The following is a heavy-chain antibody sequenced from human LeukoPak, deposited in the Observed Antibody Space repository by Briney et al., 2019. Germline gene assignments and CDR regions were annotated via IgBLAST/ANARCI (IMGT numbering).Heavy chain of an antibody. CDR2: ISGTGTTI. D-gene: IGHD3-10*01. V-gene: IGHV3-48*04. CDR3: ARGGLGSWTFDS. CDR1: GFIFSSYG. Sequence: GRSLRLSCAASGFIFSSYGMNWVRQAPGKGLGWVSYISGTGTTIYYADSVKGRFTISRDNAKYSLHLQMDSLRADDTAVYSCARGGLGSWTFDSWGQGTLVTVSS. J-gene: IGHJ5*01.